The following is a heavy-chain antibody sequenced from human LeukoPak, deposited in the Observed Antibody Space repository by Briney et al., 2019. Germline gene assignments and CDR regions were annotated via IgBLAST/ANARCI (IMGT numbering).Heavy chain of an antibody. V-gene: IGHV3-21*01. J-gene: IGHJ4*02. Sequence: PGGSLRLSCAASGFTFSSYSMNWVRQAPGKGLEWVSSISSSSSSYIYYADSVKGRFTISRDNAKNSLYLQMNSLRAEDTAVYYCARGSSGSGDFDYWGQGTLVTVSS. CDR2: ISSSSSSYI. D-gene: IGHD6-19*01. CDR3: ARGSSGSGDFDY. CDR1: GFTFSSYS.